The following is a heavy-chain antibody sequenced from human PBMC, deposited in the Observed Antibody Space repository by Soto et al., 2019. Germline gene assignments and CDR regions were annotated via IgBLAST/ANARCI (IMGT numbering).Heavy chain of an antibody. J-gene: IGHJ6*02. V-gene: IGHV1-18*01. CDR3: ARVRLFYYYYGMDV. CDR2: ISAYNGNT. Sequence: SVKVSCKASGYTFTSYGISWVRQAPGQGLEWMGWISAYNGNTNYAQKLQGRVTMATDTSTSTAYMELRSLRSDDTAVYYCARVRLFYYYYGMDVWGQGTTVTVSS. CDR1: GYTFTSYG. D-gene: IGHD5-12*01.